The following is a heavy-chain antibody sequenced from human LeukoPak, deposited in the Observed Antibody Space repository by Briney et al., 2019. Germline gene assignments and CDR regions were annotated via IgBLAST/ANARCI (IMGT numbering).Heavy chain of an antibody. CDR2: MNPNSGNT. J-gene: IGHJ5*02. Sequence: ASVTVSCKASGYTFTSYDINWVRQATGQGLEWMGWMNPNSGNTGYAQKFQGRVTMTRNTSISTAYMELSSLRSEDTAVYYCARGWIAAASLFDPWGQGTLVTVSS. CDR3: ARGWIAAASLFDP. V-gene: IGHV1-8*01. CDR1: GYTFTSYD. D-gene: IGHD6-13*01.